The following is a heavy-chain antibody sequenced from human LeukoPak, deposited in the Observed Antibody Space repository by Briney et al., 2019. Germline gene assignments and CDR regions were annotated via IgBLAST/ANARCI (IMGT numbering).Heavy chain of an antibody. V-gene: IGHV4-4*09. CDR2: IYTSGST. CDR1: GGSISSYF. J-gene: IGHJ4*02. D-gene: IGHD3-22*01. Sequence: PSETLSLTCTVSGGSISSYFWSWIRHPPGKGLEWIGYIYTSGSTNSNPSLKSRVTMSVDMSTNQFSLKLSSVTAADTAVYYCARHGRTYYSDSSGPFDYWGQGTLVAVSS. CDR3: ARHGRTYYSDSSGPFDY.